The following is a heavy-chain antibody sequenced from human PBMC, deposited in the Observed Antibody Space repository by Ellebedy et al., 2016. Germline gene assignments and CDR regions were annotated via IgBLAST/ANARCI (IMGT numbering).Heavy chain of an antibody. J-gene: IGHJ3*01. D-gene: IGHD1-1*01. CDR2: VFHTGAT. CDR1: GGSVSSEY. V-gene: IGHV4-59*02. CDR3: AKWNGAWNAFEV. Sequence: SETLSLTCNVFGGSVSSEYWNWIRRPPGKGLEWIGFVFHTGATLLNPSLKSRVTMSVDTSKSQISLRLVSVTAADTAVYYCAKWNGAWNAFEVWGQGTMVTVSS.